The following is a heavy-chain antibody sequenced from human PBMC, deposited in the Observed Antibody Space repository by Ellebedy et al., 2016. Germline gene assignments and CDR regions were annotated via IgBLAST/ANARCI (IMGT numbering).Heavy chain of an antibody. J-gene: IGHJ4*02. CDR2: INHSGST. D-gene: IGHD3-10*01. CDR1: GGSFSGYY. V-gene: IGHV4-34*01. CDR3: ARGDGSGSLIDY. Sequence: SETLSLXCAVYGGSFSGYYWSWIRQSPGKGLEWIGEINHSGSTKYNPSLKSRVTMSVDTSKIQFSLRLSSVTAADTAVYYCARGDGSGSLIDYWGQGTLVTVSS.